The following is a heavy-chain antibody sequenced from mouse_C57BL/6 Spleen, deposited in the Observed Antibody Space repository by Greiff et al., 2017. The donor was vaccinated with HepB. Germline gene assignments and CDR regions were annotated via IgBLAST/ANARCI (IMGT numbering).Heavy chain of an antibody. Sequence: EVQRVESGPGLVKPSQSLSLTCSVTGYSITSGYYWNWIRQFPGNKLEWMGYISYDGSNNYNPSLKNRISITRDTSKNQFFLKLNSVTTEDTATYDCARDGGLPHYVDYWGQGTTLTVSS. V-gene: IGHV3-6*01. CDR2: ISYDGSN. D-gene: IGHD2-2*01. CDR1: GYSITSGYY. CDR3: ARDGGLPHYVDY. J-gene: IGHJ2*01.